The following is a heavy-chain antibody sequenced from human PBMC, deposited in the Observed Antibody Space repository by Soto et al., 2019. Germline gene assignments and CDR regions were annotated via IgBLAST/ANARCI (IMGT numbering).Heavy chain of an antibody. D-gene: IGHD1-1*01. Sequence: ESEGGVVQPGRSLRLSCTAPGFTFSNYGMHWVRQAPGKGLEWVTVISYDGNVAYYADSVKGRFTSSRDNSKNTLYLQMNSLRTEDTAVYYCAKEGPITNWYFDYWGQGTLVTVSS. CDR1: GFTFSNYG. CDR2: ISYDGNVA. J-gene: IGHJ4*02. CDR3: AKEGPITNWYFDY. V-gene: IGHV3-30*18.